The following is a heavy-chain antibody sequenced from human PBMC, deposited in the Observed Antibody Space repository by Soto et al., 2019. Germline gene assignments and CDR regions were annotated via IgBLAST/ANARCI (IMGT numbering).Heavy chain of an antibody. CDR1: GGSFSGYY. CDR3: ARRYCSSTSCHPAAFDI. Sequence: QVQLQQWGAGLLKPSETLSLTCAVYGGSFSGYYWSWIRQPPGKGLEWIGEINHSGSTNYNPSLKSRVTISVDTSKNQFSLKLSSVTAADTAVYYCARRYCSSTSCHPAAFDIWGQGTMVTVSS. V-gene: IGHV4-34*01. D-gene: IGHD2-2*01. CDR2: INHSGST. J-gene: IGHJ3*02.